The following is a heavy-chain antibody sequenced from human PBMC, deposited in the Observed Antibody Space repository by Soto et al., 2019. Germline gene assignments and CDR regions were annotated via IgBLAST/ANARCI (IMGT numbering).Heavy chain of an antibody. J-gene: IGHJ4*02. V-gene: IGHV1-69*02. Sequence: QVQLVQSGAEVKKPGSSVKVSCKASGGTFSSYTISWVRQAPGQGLEWMGRIIPILGIANYAQKFQGRVTITADKSTSTADMELSSLRSEDTAVYYCARSLSGAGLDYWGQGTLVTVSS. CDR2: IIPILGIA. CDR1: GGTFSSYT. D-gene: IGHD3-16*01. CDR3: ARSLSGAGLDY.